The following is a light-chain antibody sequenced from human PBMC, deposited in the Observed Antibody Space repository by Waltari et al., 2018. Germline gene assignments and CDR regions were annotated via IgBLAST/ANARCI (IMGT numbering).Light chain of an antibody. J-gene: IGLJ2*01. CDR1: SSNIGNNY. CDR3: ATWDSSLSGGV. Sequence: HSVLTQPPSVSAAPGQDVTIFCSGSSSNIGNNYVSWYQQVPGTAPKLLIFDNNERPSGIPVRFSGSKAGTSATLDITGLQTGDEAHYYCATWDSSLSGGVFGGGTKVTVL. V-gene: IGLV1-51*01. CDR2: DNN.